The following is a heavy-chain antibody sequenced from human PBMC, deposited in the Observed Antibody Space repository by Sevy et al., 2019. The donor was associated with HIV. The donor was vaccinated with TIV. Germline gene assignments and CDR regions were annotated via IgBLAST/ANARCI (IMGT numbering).Heavy chain of an antibody. Sequence: RGSLRLSCAASGFTFSSYEMNWARQAPGKGLEWISYITLSGSSMYYADSVKGRFTISRDNAKNSLYLQMNSLRAEDTAVYYCARDRQGITVAGTAIDYWGQGTLVTVSS. J-gene: IGHJ4*02. V-gene: IGHV3-48*03. CDR3: ARDRQGITVAGTAIDY. CDR2: ITLSGSSM. CDR1: GFTFSSYE. D-gene: IGHD6-19*01.